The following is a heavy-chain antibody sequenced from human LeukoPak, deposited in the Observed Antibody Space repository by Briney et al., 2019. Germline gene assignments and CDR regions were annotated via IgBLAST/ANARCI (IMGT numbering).Heavy chain of an antibody. CDR2: IYYSGST. J-gene: IGHJ1*01. CDR3: ARSRGESVTTWSEYFQH. V-gene: IGHV4-39*01. D-gene: IGHD4-17*01. Sequence: SETLSLTCTVSGGSISSSNYYWGWIRQPPGKGLEWIGSIYYSGSTYYNPSLKSRVTISVDTSKNQFSLKLSSVTAADTAVYYCARSRGESVTTWSEYFQHWGQGTLVTVSS. CDR1: GGSISSSNYY.